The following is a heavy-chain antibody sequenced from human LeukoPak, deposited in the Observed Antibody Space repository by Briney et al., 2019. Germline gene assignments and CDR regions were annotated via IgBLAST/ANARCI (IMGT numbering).Heavy chain of an antibody. CDR2: INPNSGGT. CDR1: GYTFTCYY. D-gene: IGHD2-15*01. CDR3: ARDRRYCSDGSCYEAFDI. Sequence: ASVKVSCKASGYTFTCYYMHWVRQAPGQGLEWMGWINPNSGGTNYAQKSQGRVTMTRDTSISTAYMELSRLRSDDTAVYYCARDRRYCSDGSCYEAFDIWGQGTMVSVSS. V-gene: IGHV1-2*02. J-gene: IGHJ3*02.